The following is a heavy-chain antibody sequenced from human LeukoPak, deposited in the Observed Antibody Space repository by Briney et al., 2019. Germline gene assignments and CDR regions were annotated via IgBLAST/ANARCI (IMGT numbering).Heavy chain of an antibody. CDR2: INPNSGGT. J-gene: IGHJ4*02. CDR1: GYTLTGYY. Sequence: GASVKVSCKASGYTLTGYYMHWVRQAPGQGLEWMGWINPNSGGTNYAQKFQGRVTMTRDTSISTAYMELSRLRSDDTAVYYCASLPLGYYDSRDYWGQGTLVTVSS. V-gene: IGHV1-2*02. CDR3: ASLPLGYYDSRDY. D-gene: IGHD3-22*01.